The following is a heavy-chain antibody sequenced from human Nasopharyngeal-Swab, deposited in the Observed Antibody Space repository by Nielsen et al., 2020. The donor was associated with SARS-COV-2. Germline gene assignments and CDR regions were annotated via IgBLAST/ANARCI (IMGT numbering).Heavy chain of an antibody. Sequence: GESLKISCAASGFTFSSYWMSWVRQAPGKGLEWVANIKQDGSEKYYVDSVKGRFTISRDNAKNSLYLQMNSLRAEDTAVYYCAKASRRIMITFGGVIVSWGQGTLVTVSS. V-gene: IGHV3-7*03. CDR1: GFTFSSYW. D-gene: IGHD3-16*01. CDR3: AKASRRIMITFGGVIVS. J-gene: IGHJ5*01. CDR2: IKQDGSEK.